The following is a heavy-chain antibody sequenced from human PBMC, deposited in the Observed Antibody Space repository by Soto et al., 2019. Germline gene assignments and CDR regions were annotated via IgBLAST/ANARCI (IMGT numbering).Heavy chain of an antibody. CDR1: GYTFTSYA. Sequence: ASVKVSCKASGYTFTSYAMHWVRQPPGQRLEWMGWINAGNGNTKYSQKFQGRVTITRDTSASTAYMELSSLRSEDTAVYYCARGLRGYSYGLLPFDYWGQGTLVTVSS. D-gene: IGHD5-18*01. J-gene: IGHJ4*02. CDR2: INAGNGNT. V-gene: IGHV1-3*01. CDR3: ARGLRGYSYGLLPFDY.